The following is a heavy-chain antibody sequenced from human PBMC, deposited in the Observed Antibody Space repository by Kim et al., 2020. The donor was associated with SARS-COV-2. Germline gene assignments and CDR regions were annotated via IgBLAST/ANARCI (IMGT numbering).Heavy chain of an antibody. CDR3: AGRNYDILTGYYLGAVDI. Sequence: GESLKISCKGSGYSFTSYWISWVRQMPGKGLEWIGRIDPSDSYTNYSPSFQGHVTIPADKPISTDYLQWSSLKASDTAMYYWAGRNYDILTGYYLGAVDIWGQGTMVTVSS. J-gene: IGHJ3*02. V-gene: IGHV5-10-1*01. D-gene: IGHD3-9*01. CDR1: GYSFTSYW. CDR2: IDPSDSYT.